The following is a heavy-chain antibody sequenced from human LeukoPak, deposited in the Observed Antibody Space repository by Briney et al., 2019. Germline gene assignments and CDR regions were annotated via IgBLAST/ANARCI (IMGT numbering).Heavy chain of an antibody. CDR3: ARSRDNWFDP. Sequence: PSETLSLTCSVSGGSINNPTYYWGWLRQPPGKGPEWIGNVYHSGRTYFNPSLKTRVTIFVDTSKNQFSLQVTSVTAADTSVYYCARSRDNWFDPWGQGIPVTVSS. CDR1: GGSINNPTYY. CDR2: VYHSGRT. J-gene: IGHJ5*02. V-gene: IGHV4-39*01. D-gene: IGHD5-24*01.